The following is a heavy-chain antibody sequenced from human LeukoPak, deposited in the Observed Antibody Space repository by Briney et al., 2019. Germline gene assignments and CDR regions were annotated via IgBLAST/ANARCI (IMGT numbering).Heavy chain of an antibody. CDR1: GGSISSSSYY. J-gene: IGHJ4*02. D-gene: IGHD3-3*01. CDR2: IYYSGST. CDR3: ARIRFWSGFDY. V-gene: IGHV4-39*01. Sequence: SETLSLTCTVSGGSISSSSYYWGWIRQPPGKGLEWIGSIYYSGSTYYNPSLKSRVTISVDTSKNQFSLKLSSVTAADTAVYYCARIRFWSGFDYWGQGTLVTVSS.